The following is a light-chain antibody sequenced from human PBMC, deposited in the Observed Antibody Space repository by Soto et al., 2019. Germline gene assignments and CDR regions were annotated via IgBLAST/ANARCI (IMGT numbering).Light chain of an antibody. J-gene: IGKJ5*01. CDR3: QQRSIWPPIT. CDR2: DAS. CDR1: QSVSIY. Sequence: DIVLTQSPATLSLSPGERATLSCRASQSVSIYLAWYQQKPGQAPRLLIYDASNRATGIPARFSGSGSGTDFTLTISRLEPEDFAVYYCQQRSIWPPITFGQGTRLEIK. V-gene: IGKV3-11*01.